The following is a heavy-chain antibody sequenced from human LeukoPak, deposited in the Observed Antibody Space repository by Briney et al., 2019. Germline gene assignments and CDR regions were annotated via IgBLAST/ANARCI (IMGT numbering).Heavy chain of an antibody. CDR1: GFTFTSYV. CDR2: ISGSGGST. Sequence: RGSLRLSCAASGFTFTSYVISWVRQAPGKGLEWVSSISGSGGSTYYADSVKGRFAISRDNSKNTVYLQMNSLRGEDTAIYYCAKDPLDNYGFNNWGQGTLVTVSS. J-gene: IGHJ4*02. D-gene: IGHD5-18*01. CDR3: AKDPLDNYGFNN. V-gene: IGHV3-23*01.